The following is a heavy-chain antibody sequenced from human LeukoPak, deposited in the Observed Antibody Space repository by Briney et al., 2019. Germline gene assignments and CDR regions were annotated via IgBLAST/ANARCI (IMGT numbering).Heavy chain of an antibody. CDR1: GFTFSSYE. D-gene: IGHD1-26*01. Sequence: GGSLRLSCAASGFTFSSYEMNWVRQAPGKGLEWVSYISSSGSTIYYADSVKGRFTISRDNAKNSLYLQMNSLRAEDTAVCYCARAPGVGATRSDWFDPWGQGTLVTVSS. J-gene: IGHJ5*02. CDR3: ARAPGVGATRSDWFDP. V-gene: IGHV3-48*03. CDR2: ISSSGSTI.